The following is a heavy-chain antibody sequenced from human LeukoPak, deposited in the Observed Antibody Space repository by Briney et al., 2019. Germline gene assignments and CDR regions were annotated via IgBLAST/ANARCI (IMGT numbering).Heavy chain of an antibody. CDR2: ISGSGGST. Sequence: GGSLRLSCAAPGFTFSSYAMSWVRQAPGKGLEWVSAISGSGGSTYYADSVKGRFTISRDNSKNTLYLQMNSLRAEDTAVYYCAKEFITMIVVVTPYYFDYWGQGTLVTVSS. CDR1: GFTFSSYA. CDR3: AKEFITMIVVVTPYYFDY. V-gene: IGHV3-23*01. D-gene: IGHD3-22*01. J-gene: IGHJ4*02.